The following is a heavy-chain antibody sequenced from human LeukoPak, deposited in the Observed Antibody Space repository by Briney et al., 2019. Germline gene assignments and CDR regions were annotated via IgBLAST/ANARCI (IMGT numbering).Heavy chain of an antibody. CDR2: ISGSGGST. D-gene: IGHD2-2*01. CDR3: AKDRGYQLPPTGWFDP. J-gene: IGHJ5*02. V-gene: IGHV3-23*01. Sequence: GGSLRLSCAASGFTFSSYAMSWVRQAPGKGLEWVSAISGSGGSTYYADSVRGRFTISRDNSKNALYLQMNSLRAEDTAVYYCAKDRGYQLPPTGWFDPWGQGTLVTVSP. CDR1: GFTFSSYA.